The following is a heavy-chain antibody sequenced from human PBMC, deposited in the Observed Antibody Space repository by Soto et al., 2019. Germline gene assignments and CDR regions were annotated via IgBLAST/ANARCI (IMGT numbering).Heavy chain of an antibody. J-gene: IGHJ5*02. Sequence: QVPLVQSGPEVTKPGASVKVSCKASGYTFNPYGITWVRQAPGQGLEWMGLISASNSYTTPAEKFQGRVTMTTETSTNTAYMELRSLTSDDTAVYYCARERLLRPFNWFDPWGQGTLVTVSS. CDR2: ISASNSYT. D-gene: IGHD2-21*02. V-gene: IGHV1-18*01. CDR1: GYTFNPYG. CDR3: ARERLLRPFNWFDP.